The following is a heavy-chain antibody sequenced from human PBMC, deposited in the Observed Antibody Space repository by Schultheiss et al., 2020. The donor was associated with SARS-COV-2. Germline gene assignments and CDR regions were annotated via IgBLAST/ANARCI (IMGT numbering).Heavy chain of an antibody. CDR3: AKVLGYCSSTSCSPDY. J-gene: IGHJ4*02. V-gene: IGHV3-30*04. Sequence: GGSLRLSCTASGFTFSSYAIHWVRQAPGKGLEWVAVISDDGSKYYADSVKGRFTISRDISKNTLYLQMNSLRHEDTAVYYCAKVLGYCSSTSCSPDYWGQGTLVTVSS. D-gene: IGHD2-2*01. CDR1: GFTFSSYA. CDR2: ISDDGSK.